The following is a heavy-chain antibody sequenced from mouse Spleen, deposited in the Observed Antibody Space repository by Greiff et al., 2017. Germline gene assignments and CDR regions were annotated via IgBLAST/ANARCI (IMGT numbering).Heavy chain of an antibody. V-gene: IGHV1-64*01. CDR2: IHPNSGST. CDR1: GYTFTSYW. J-gene: IGHJ4*01. CDR3: ARGHYGSGYAMDY. D-gene: IGHD1-1*01. Sequence: QVQLQQPGAELVKPGASVKLSCKASGYTFTSYWMHWVKQRPGQGLEWIGMIHPNSGSTNYNEKFKSKATLTVDKSSSTAYMQLSSLTSEDSAVYYCARGHYGSGYAMDYWGQGTSVTVSS.